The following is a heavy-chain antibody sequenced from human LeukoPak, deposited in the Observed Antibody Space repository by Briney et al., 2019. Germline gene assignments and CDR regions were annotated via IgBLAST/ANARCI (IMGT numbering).Heavy chain of an antibody. CDR2: ISSSSSTI. V-gene: IGHV3-48*02. CDR3: ARDRATGIVGATSQS. D-gene: IGHD1-26*01. CDR1: GFTFSSYS. Sequence: GGSLRLSCAASGFTFSSYSMNWVRQARGKGLEWVSYISSSSSTIYYADSVKGRFTISRDNAKNSLYLQMNSLRDEDTAVYYCARDRATGIVGATSQSWGQGTLVTVSS. J-gene: IGHJ4*02.